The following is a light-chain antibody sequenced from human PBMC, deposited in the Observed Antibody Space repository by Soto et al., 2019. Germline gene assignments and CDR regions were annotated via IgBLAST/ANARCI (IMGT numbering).Light chain of an antibody. Sequence: EIVLTQSPGTLSLSPGERATLSCRASQSVTSNYLAWYQHKPGQAPRCLIYGAASRSTGIPDRFSGSGSGADFTLTSSRLEPEDFAVYYCQQYSTSLTFGQGTKLEIK. CDR3: QQYSTSLT. V-gene: IGKV3-20*01. CDR2: GAA. J-gene: IGKJ2*01. CDR1: QSVTSNY.